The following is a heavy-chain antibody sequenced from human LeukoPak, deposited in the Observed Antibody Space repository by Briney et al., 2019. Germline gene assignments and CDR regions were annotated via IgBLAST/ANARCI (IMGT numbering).Heavy chain of an antibody. V-gene: IGHV4-34*01. CDR1: GGSFSGYY. Sequence: PSETLSLTCAVYGGSFSGYYWSWIRQPPGKGLEWIGEINHSGSTNYNPSLKSRVTISVDTSKNQFSLKLSSVTAADTAVYYCARFTIRGLDYWGQGTLVTVSS. D-gene: IGHD3-10*01. CDR2: INHSGST. J-gene: IGHJ4*02. CDR3: ARFTIRGLDY.